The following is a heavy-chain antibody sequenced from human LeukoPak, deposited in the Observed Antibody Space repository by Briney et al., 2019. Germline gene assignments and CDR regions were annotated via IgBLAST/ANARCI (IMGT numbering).Heavy chain of an antibody. Sequence: SETLSLTCTVSGASIRSSYWSWLRQPPGKGLEWIGYIYYTGSTNSNPSLKSRVTISVDTSRNQFSLKLSSVTAADTAVYYCARGYGRYFDYWGQGTLVTVSS. CDR3: ARGYGRYFDY. V-gene: IGHV4-59*01. CDR2: IYYTGST. J-gene: IGHJ4*02. D-gene: IGHD5-18*01. CDR1: GASIRSSY.